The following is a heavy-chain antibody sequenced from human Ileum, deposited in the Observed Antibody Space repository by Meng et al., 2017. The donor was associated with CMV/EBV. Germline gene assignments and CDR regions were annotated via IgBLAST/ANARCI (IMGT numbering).Heavy chain of an antibody. V-gene: IGHV4-34*01. CDR2: INHIVRT. CDR3: ARTIRGVQSPFRH. CDR1: GGSFSGYY. J-gene: IGHJ4*02. D-gene: IGHD3-10*01. Sequence: SETLSLTCAVYGGSFSGYYWSWIRQPPGKGLEWIGEINHIVRTNYNPSLKSRVTISVDTSKNQFSLTLSSVTAADTAVYYCARTIRGVQSPFRHWGRGMLVTVSS.